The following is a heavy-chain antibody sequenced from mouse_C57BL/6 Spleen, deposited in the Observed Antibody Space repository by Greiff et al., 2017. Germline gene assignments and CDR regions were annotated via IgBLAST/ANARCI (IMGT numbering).Heavy chain of an antibody. J-gene: IGHJ2*01. D-gene: IGHD1-1*01. CDR1: GFTFSSYA. CDR2: ISDGGSYT. V-gene: IGHV5-4*01. Sequence: EVHLVESGGGLVKPGGSLKLSCAASGFTFSSYAMSWVRQTPEKRLEWVATISDGGSYTYYPDNVKGRFTISRDNAKNNLYLQMSHMKSEDTAMYYCARENFGSSPYYFDYWGQGTTLTVSS. CDR3: ARENFGSSPYYFDY.